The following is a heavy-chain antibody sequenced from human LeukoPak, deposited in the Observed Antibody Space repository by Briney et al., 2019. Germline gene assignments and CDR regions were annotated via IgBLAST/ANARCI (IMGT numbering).Heavy chain of an antibody. V-gene: IGHV5-51*01. D-gene: IGHD5-24*01. CDR1: GYSFSSYW. Sequence: GESLKISCKGSGYSFSSYWIGWVRQMPGKGLEWMGIIYPGDSDTRYSPSFQGQVTISADKSISTAYLQWSSLKASDTAMYYCARIRRDGYKDYCYYYMDVWGKGTPVTVSS. CDR2: IYPGDSDT. J-gene: IGHJ6*03. CDR3: ARIRRDGYKDYCYYYMDV.